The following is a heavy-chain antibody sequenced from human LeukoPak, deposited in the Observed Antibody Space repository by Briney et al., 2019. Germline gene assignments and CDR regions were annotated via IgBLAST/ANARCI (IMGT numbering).Heavy chain of an antibody. Sequence: GGSLRLSCAASGFTCDDYGMSWVRQAPGKGLEWVSGINWNGGSTRYADSVKGRFTISRDNAKNSLYLQMNSLRAEDTALYYCAREGHYDSSRFDPWGQGTLVTVSS. CDR1: GFTCDDYG. V-gene: IGHV3-20*04. D-gene: IGHD3-22*01. J-gene: IGHJ5*02. CDR3: AREGHYDSSRFDP. CDR2: INWNGGST.